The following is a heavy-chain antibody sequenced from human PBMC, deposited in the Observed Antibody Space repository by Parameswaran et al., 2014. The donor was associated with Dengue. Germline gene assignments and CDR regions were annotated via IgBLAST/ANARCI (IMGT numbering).Heavy chain of an antibody. Sequence: VRQMPGKGLEWIGSIYYSGNTYYNPSLKSRVTISVDTSKNQLSLILSSVTVVDTAVYYCASHPRFYAFYFDYWGQGTLVTVSS. CDR3: ASHPRFYAFYFDY. J-gene: IGHJ4*02. CDR2: IYYSGNT. D-gene: IGHD2/OR15-2a*01. V-gene: IGHV4-39*01.